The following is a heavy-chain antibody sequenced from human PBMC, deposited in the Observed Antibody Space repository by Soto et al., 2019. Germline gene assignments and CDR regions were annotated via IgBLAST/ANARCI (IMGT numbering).Heavy chain of an antibody. V-gene: IGHV4-31*03. CDR3: ARGGIAAAAPPDY. D-gene: IGHD6-13*01. J-gene: IGHJ4*02. CDR2: IYYSGST. Sequence: SETLSLTCTVSGGSISSGGYYWSWIRQHPGKGLEWIGYIYYSGSTYYNPSLKSRVTISVDTSKNQFSLKLSSVTAADTAVYYCARGGIAAAAPPDYWSQGTLVTVSS. CDR1: GGSISSGGYY.